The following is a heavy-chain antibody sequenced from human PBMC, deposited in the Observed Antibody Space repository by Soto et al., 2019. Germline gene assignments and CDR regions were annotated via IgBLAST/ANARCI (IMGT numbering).Heavy chain of an antibody. CDR2: IIPIFGTA. Sequence: SVKVSCKASGGTFSSYAISWVRQASGQGLEWMGGIIPIFGTANYAQKFQGRVTITADESTSTAYMELSSLRSEDTAVYYCARDTGIAVAAFDYWGQGTLVTVSS. J-gene: IGHJ4*02. D-gene: IGHD6-19*01. CDR1: GGTFSSYA. V-gene: IGHV1-69*13. CDR3: ARDTGIAVAAFDY.